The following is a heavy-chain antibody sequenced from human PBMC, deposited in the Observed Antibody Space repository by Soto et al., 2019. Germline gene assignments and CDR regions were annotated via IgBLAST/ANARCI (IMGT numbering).Heavy chain of an antibody. J-gene: IGHJ4*02. D-gene: IGHD3-9*01. Sequence: GGSLRLSCAVSGFTFGNYAMSWVRQAPGKGLEWVSAIGGGSGNTDYADSVKGRFTISRDNSKNTLYLQMNSLRAEDAAVYYCARDQYDILTGPNYWGQGTLVTVSS. CDR2: IGGGSGNT. CDR1: GFTFGNYA. V-gene: IGHV3-23*01. CDR3: ARDQYDILTGPNY.